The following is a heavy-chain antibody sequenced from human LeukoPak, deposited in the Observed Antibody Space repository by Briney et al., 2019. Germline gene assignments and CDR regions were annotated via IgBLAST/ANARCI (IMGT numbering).Heavy chain of an antibody. CDR1: GFNFNTYW. V-gene: IGHV3-7*03. Sequence: EGSLRLSCATSGFNFNTYWMSWVRQAPGKGLEWVANINQDGNEENYVDSVKGRFSISRDNAKNSLHLQMNSLRAEDTAVYYCARNFKWEDSGYQPLDYWGQGTLVIVSS. CDR3: ARNFKWEDSGYQPLDY. D-gene: IGHD3-22*01. J-gene: IGHJ4*02. CDR2: INQDGNEE.